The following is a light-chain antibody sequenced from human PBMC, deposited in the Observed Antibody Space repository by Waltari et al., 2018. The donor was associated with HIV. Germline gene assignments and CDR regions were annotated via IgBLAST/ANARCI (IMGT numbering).Light chain of an antibody. CDR2: WES. CDR3: QQYYSTPYT. V-gene: IGKV4-1*01. J-gene: IGKJ2*01. CDR1: QSVLYSSNNKNY. Sequence: DIVMTQSPDSLAVSLGERATINCKSSQSVLYSSNNKNYVAWYQQKPGQPPKLLIYWESTLESGVPDRFSGSGSGTDFTLTISSLQAEDVAVYYCQQYYSTPYTFGQGTKLEIK.